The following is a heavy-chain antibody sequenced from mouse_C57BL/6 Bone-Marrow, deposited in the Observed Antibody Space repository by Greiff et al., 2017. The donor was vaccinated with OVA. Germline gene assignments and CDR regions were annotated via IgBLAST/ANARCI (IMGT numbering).Heavy chain of an antibody. CDR2: IDPNSGGT. CDR1: GYTFTSYW. D-gene: IGHD1-1*01. V-gene: IGHV1-72*01. CDR3: ARGLTTVVAQYYYAMDY. J-gene: IGHJ4*01. Sequence: VQLQQPGAELVKPGASVKLSCKASGYTFTSYWMHWVKQRPGRGLEWIGRIDPNSGGTKYNEKFKSKATLTVDKPSSTAYMQLSSLTSEDSAVYYCARGLTTVVAQYYYAMDYWGQGTSVTVSS.